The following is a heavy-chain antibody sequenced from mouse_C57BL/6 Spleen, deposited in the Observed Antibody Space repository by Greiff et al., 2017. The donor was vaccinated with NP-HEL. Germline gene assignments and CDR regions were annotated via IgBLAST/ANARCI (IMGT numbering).Heavy chain of an antibody. Sequence: QVTLKESGPGILQSSQTLSLTCSFSGFSLSTSGMGVSWIRQPSGKGLEWLAHIYWDADQRYNPSLKRRLTISKDTSRNQVFLKITSVDTADTATYYCARKNYAMDYWGQGTSVTVSS. CDR3: ARKNYAMDY. CDR2: IYWDADQ. J-gene: IGHJ4*01. CDR1: GFSLSTSGMG. V-gene: IGHV8-12*01.